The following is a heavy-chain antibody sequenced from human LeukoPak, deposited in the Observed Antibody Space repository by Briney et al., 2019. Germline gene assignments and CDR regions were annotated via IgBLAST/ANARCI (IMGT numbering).Heavy chain of an antibody. D-gene: IGHD1-26*01. CDR1: GGSISSYY. J-gene: IGHJ4*02. Sequence: SETLSLTCTVSGGSISSYYWSWIRQPPGKGLEWIGEINHFGSTNYNPSLKSRVTISIDTSKNQLSLKLSSVTAADTAVYYCARIRSRKWGFDYWGQGTLVTVSS. V-gene: IGHV4-34*01. CDR3: ARIRSRKWGFDY. CDR2: INHFGST.